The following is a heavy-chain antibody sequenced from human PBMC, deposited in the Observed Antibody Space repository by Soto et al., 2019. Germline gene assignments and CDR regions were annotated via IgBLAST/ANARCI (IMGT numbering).Heavy chain of an antibody. CDR2: INPETGGT. CDR3: ARERYQVISDGMDV. V-gene: IGHV1-2*02. Sequence: ASVKVSCKASGYTFTGYYVHWVREAPGQGLEWMGWINPETGGTSYAQKFQGRVTLSRDTSINTAYLELSRLRFDDAAVFFCARERYQVISDGMDVWGQGTTVTVSS. CDR1: GYTFTGYY. D-gene: IGHD2-2*01. J-gene: IGHJ6*02.